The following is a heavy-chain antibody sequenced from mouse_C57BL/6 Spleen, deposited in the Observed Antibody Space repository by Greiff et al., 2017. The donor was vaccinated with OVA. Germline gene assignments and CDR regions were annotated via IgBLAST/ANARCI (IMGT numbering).Heavy chain of an antibody. D-gene: IGHD2-1*01. CDR1: GYTFTSYW. Sequence: QVQLQQPGAELVRPGSSVKLSCKASGYTFTSYWMHWVKQRPIQGLEWIGNIDPSDSETHYNQKFKDKATLTVDKSSSTAYMQLSSLTSEDSAVYDCAREGDGTAWFAYWGQGTLVTVSA. CDR2: IDPSDSET. CDR3: AREGDGTAWFAY. J-gene: IGHJ3*01. V-gene: IGHV1-52*01.